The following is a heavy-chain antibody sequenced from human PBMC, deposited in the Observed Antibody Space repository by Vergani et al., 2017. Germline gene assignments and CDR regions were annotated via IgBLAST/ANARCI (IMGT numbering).Heavy chain of an antibody. Sequence: VQLVESGGGVVQPGRFLRLSCAASGFTFSSYSMNWVRQAPGKGLEWVSSISSSSSYIYYADSVKGRFTISRDNAKNSLYLQMNSLRAEDTAVYYCARRVEMAGSDAFDIWGQGTMVTVSS. CDR2: ISSSSSYI. CDR3: ARRVEMAGSDAFDI. D-gene: IGHD5-24*01. V-gene: IGHV3-21*01. J-gene: IGHJ3*02. CDR1: GFTFSSYS.